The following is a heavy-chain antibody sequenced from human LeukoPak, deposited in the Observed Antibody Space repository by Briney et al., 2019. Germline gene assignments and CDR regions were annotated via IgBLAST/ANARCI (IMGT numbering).Heavy chain of an antibody. CDR3: ARAAYVDTTMVAPY. J-gene: IGHJ4*02. V-gene: IGHV3-21*01. CDR1: GFTFSSYT. Sequence: GGSLRLSCAASGFTFSSYTMNWVRQAPGKGLEWVSSISSTSSYIYYADSVKGRFTLSRDNAKNSLYLQMNSLRAEDTAVYYCARAAYVDTTMVAPYWGQGTLVIVSS. D-gene: IGHD5-18*01. CDR2: ISSTSSYI.